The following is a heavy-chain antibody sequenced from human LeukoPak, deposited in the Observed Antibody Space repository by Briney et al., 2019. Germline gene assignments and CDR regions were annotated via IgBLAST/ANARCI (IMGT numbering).Heavy chain of an antibody. J-gene: IGHJ4*02. CDR3: ARVSMSTTKDY. V-gene: IGHV1-18*01. CDR1: GYTFTSYG. D-gene: IGHD5-24*01. Sequence: ASVKVSCKASGYTFTSYGISWVRQAPGQGLEWMGWISAYNGDTHYAQKLQGRVAMTTDTSTSTAYMELRSLRSDDTAVYYCARVSMSTTKDYWGQGTLVTVSS. CDR2: ISAYNGDT.